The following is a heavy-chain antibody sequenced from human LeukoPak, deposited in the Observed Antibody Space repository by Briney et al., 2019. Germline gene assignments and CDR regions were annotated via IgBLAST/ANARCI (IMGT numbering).Heavy chain of an antibody. V-gene: IGHV1-2*06. CDR1: GYTFTGYY. CDR2: INPNSGGT. J-gene: IGHJ4*02. Sequence: ASVTVSCTASGYTFTGYYMHWVRQAPGQGLEWMGRINPNSGGTNYAQKFQGRVTMTGDTSISTAYMELNSLRSDDTAMYYCARESGSYHGNDYWGQGTLVTVSS. D-gene: IGHD1-26*01. CDR3: ARESGSYHGNDY.